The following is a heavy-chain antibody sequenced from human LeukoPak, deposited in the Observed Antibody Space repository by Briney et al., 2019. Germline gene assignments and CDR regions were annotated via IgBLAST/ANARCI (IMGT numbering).Heavy chain of an antibody. CDR3: ARQVGATRAFDI. D-gene: IGHD1-26*01. V-gene: IGHV1-69*06. CDR1: GGTFSSYA. CDR2: IIPIFGTA. Sequence: GASVKVSCKASGGTFSSYAISWVRQAPGHGLEWMGGIIPIFGTANYAQKFQGRVTITADKSTSTAYMELSSLRSEDTAVYYCARQVGATRAFDIWGQGTMVTVSS. J-gene: IGHJ3*02.